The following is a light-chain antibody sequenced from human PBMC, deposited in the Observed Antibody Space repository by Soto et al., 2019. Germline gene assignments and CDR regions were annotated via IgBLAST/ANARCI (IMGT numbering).Light chain of an antibody. CDR2: DAS. CDR3: QQYNSYWT. CDR1: RSLGRW. V-gene: IGKV1-5*01. J-gene: IGKJ1*01. Sequence: DIQMTQSPSTLSASVGDRVTITCRASRSLGRWLAWYQQKPGKAPKLLIFDASSLQSGAPSRFSGSGSGTEFTLTISSLQPDDFATYYCQQYNSYWTFGQGTKVEIK.